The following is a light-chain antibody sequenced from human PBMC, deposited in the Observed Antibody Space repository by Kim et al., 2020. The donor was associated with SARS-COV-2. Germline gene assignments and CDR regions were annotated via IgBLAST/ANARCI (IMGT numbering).Light chain of an antibody. CDR1: MSNIGKNP. CDR3: ATWDDSLSGVV. CDR2: GTD. V-gene: IGLV1-47*01. J-gene: IGLJ3*02. Sequence: GQRVNIACSGSMSNIGKNPVSWYQHVPGTAPKLLIYGTDERPSGVPDRFSGSKSGTSASLAIGGLLSEDEADYYCATWDDSLSGVVFGGGTQLTVL.